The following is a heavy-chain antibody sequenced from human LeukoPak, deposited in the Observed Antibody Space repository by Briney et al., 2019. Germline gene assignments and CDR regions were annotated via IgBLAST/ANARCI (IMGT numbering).Heavy chain of an antibody. CDR1: GSSISSYC. D-gene: IGHD2-15*01. Sequence: SETLSLTCIVSGSSISSYCWSWIRQPAGKGLEWIGLIYTSGSTNYNPSLKSRVTMSVDTSQNQFSLKLSSVTAADTAVYYCARDGVYCSGGGCFGYWGQGTLVTVSS. CDR3: ARDGVYCSGGGCFGY. J-gene: IGHJ4*02. V-gene: IGHV4-4*07. CDR2: IYTSGST.